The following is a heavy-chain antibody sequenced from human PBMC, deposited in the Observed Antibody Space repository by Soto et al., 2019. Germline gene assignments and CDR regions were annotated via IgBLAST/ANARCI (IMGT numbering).Heavy chain of an antibody. J-gene: IGHJ4*02. V-gene: IGHV1-69*13. D-gene: IGHD2-21*02. Sequence: ASVKVSCKASGCTFSIYAISWVRQAPGQGLEWMGGIIPIFGTANYAQKFQGRVTITADESTSTAYMELSSLRSEDTAVYYCARGRTYCGGDCYSPIDYWGQGTLVTVSS. CDR3: ARGRTYCGGDCYSPIDY. CDR1: GCTFSIYA. CDR2: IIPIFGTA.